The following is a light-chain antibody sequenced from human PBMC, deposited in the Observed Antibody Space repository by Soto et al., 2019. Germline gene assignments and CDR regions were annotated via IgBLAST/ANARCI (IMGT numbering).Light chain of an antibody. V-gene: IGKV1-33*01. CDR3: QQYNSLPIT. Sequence: DIQMTQSPSSLSASVGDRVTITCQASQDISNFVNWFQQKPGKPPKFLIYDASNLETGVPSRFSASGSETDFTFTISSLQPEDIATYYCQQYNSLPITFGQGTRLEI. CDR1: QDISNF. J-gene: IGKJ5*01. CDR2: DAS.